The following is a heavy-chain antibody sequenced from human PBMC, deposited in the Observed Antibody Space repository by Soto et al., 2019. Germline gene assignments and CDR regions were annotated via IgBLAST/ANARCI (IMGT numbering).Heavy chain of an antibody. Sequence: QVHLQESGPGLVKPSETLSLTCAVSSASLASDNWSWIRQPPGKGLEWIGYICPNGRTNYNPSLRGRVSISIDKSKNHFSLRLDSVFAADAGVYFCARMRGLGEISSFCDQWGQGTLVTVSS. CDR3: ARMRGLGEISSFCDQ. CDR1: SASLASDN. CDR2: ICPNGRT. J-gene: IGHJ4*02. D-gene: IGHD3-16*02. V-gene: IGHV4-59*01.